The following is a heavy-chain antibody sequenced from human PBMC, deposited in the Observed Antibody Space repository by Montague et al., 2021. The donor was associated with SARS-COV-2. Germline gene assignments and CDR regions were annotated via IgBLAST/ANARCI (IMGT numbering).Heavy chain of an antibody. CDR2: VNHSGST. D-gene: IGHD3-3*01. Sequence: SETLSLTCAVYGGSFSGYYWSWIRQPPGKGLEWIGEVNHSGSTNYNPSLKSRVTISVDTSKNQFSLKMNSVSAADTAVYYCARGQVTIFGALIMLPAAGARDIWGRGTMVSVSS. J-gene: IGHJ3*02. CDR3: ARGQVTIFGALIMLPAAGARDI. CDR1: GGSFSGYY. V-gene: IGHV4-34*01.